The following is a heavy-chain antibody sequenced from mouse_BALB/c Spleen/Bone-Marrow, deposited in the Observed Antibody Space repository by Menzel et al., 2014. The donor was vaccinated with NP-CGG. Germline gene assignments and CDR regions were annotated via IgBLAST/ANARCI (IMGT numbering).Heavy chain of an antibody. CDR2: INPGSDGT. Sequence: QVQLQQSGAELVRPGTSVKVSCKASGYAFTNYLIEWVKQRPGQGLEWIGVINPGSDGTNYNEKFKGKATLTADKSSSTAYMQLSSLTSEDSAVYFCARDWDYYAMDYWGQGTSVTVSS. D-gene: IGHD4-1*01. V-gene: IGHV1-54*01. J-gene: IGHJ4*01. CDR3: ARDWDYYAMDY. CDR1: GYAFTNYL.